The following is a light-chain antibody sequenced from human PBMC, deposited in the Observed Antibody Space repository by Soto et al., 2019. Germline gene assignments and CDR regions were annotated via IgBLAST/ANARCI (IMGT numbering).Light chain of an antibody. V-gene: IGKV1-33*01. CDR3: QQYDNLLPIT. Sequence: IQMTQSPSSLSASVGDRVTITCQASQDISKNLNWYQQKPGKAPKLLIYDASSLQTGVPSRFSGSGSSAHVTFTISSLQPDDVATYYCQQYDNLLPITFGQGTRLEIK. CDR1: QDISKN. CDR2: DAS. J-gene: IGKJ5*01.